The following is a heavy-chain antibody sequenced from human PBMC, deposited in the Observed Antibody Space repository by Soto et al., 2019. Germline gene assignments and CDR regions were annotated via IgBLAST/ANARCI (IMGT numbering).Heavy chain of an antibody. CDR2: ISGSGGST. J-gene: IGHJ4*01. V-gene: IGHV3-23*01. D-gene: IGHD3-22*01. Sequence: GGSLRLSCAASGFTFSSYSMSRVRQAPGKGLEWVSAISGSGGSTYYADSVKGRFTISRDNSKNTLYLQMNSLRAEDTAVYYCAKLERYYYDSSGNFDYWGQGTLVTHSS. CDR3: AKLERYYYDSSGNFDY. CDR1: GFTFSSYS.